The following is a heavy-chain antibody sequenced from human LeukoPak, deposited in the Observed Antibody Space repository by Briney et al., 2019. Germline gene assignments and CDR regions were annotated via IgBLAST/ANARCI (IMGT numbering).Heavy chain of an antibody. Sequence: ASVKVSCKASGYTFTTYGISWVRQAPGQGLEWMGWISAYNGNTNYAQNLRGRVTMTTDTSTSTAYMELRSLRSDDTAVYYCARVESLVVADYWGQGTLVTVSS. J-gene: IGHJ4*02. D-gene: IGHD3-22*01. CDR1: GYTFTTYG. CDR2: ISAYNGNT. CDR3: ARVESLVVADY. V-gene: IGHV1-18*01.